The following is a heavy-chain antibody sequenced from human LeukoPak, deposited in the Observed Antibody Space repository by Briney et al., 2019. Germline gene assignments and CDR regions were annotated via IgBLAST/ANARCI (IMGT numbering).Heavy chain of an antibody. D-gene: IGHD1-1*01. CDR3: ARGLGTTGTQGLIDY. V-gene: IGHV4-34*01. CDR2: INHCGST. CDR1: GRSLSGYY. J-gene: IGHJ4*02. Sequence: SEPLSLTCALYGRSLSGYYWSWIRQPTGKGLEWIGEINHCGSTNLHPPLKSRVVISVDTSKNQFSLKLSSETAADTAVYYCARGLGTTGTQGLIDYWGQGTLVTVSS.